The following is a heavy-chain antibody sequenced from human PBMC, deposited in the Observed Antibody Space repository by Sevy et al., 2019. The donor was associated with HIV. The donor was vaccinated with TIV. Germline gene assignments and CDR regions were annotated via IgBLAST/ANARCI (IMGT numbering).Heavy chain of an antibody. Sequence: GGSLRLSCAASGFTFSSYAMSWVRQAPGKGLEWVSVISGSGGRTYYADSVKGRVTISRDNSKNTLYLQMNSLRAEDTAVYYCAKSPPRGSGATCSFDYWGQGTLVTVS. V-gene: IGHV3-23*01. CDR1: GFTFSSYA. CDR3: AKSPPRGSGATCSFDY. D-gene: IGHD2-15*01. J-gene: IGHJ4*02. CDR2: ISGSGGRT.